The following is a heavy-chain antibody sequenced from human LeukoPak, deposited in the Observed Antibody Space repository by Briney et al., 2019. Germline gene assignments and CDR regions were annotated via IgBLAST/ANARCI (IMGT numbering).Heavy chain of an antibody. J-gene: IGHJ4*02. CDR1: GGTFSSYA. D-gene: IGHD5-24*01. CDR3: ASGRDGYNWDYFDY. Sequence: SVKVSCKASGGTFSSYAISWVRQAPGQGLEWMGGIIPIFGTANYAQKFKGRVTITTDASTSTAYMELSSLRSEDTAVYYCASGRDGYNWDYFDYWGQGTLVTVSS. CDR2: IIPIFGTA. V-gene: IGHV1-69*05.